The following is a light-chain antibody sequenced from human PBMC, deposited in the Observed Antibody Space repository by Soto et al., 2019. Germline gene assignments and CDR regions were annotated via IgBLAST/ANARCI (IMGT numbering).Light chain of an antibody. V-gene: IGKV3-20*01. CDR1: QRVSSTY. CDR2: GAS. CDR3: QQYGSLPQT. J-gene: IGKJ1*01. Sequence: EIVLTQSPGTLSLSPGERATLSCRASQRVSSTYLAWYQQKPGQAPRLLIYGASSRATGIPDRFTGSGSGTDFSLTISRLEPEDFAVYYCQQYGSLPQTFGQGTKV.